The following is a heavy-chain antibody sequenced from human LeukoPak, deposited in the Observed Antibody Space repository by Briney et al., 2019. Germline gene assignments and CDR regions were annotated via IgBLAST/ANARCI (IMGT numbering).Heavy chain of an antibody. CDR2: IYYSGST. CDR1: GGSISSSSYY. CDR3: ARQAGTYYYDSCGLDY. V-gene: IGHV4-39*01. D-gene: IGHD3-22*01. J-gene: IGHJ4*02. Sequence: SETLSLTCTVSGGSISSSSYYWGWIRQPPGKGLEWIGGIYYSGSTYYNPSLKSRVTISVDTSKNQFSLKLSSVTAADTAVYYCARQAGTYYYDSCGLDYWGQGTLVTVSS.